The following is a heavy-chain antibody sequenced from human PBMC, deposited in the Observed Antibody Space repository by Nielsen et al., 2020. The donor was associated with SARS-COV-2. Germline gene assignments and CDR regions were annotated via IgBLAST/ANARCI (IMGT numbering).Heavy chain of an antibody. CDR2: IYYSGST. CDR1: GGSISSSSYY. V-gene: IGHV4-39*07. CDR3: ARGGGYCSGGSCYFIS. Sequence: SETLSLTCTVSGGSISSSSYYWGWIRQPPGKGLEWIGSIYYSGSTYYNPSLKSRVTISVDTSKNQFSLKLSSVTAADTAVYYCARGGGYCSGGSCYFISWGQGTLVTVSS. D-gene: IGHD2-15*01. J-gene: IGHJ5*02.